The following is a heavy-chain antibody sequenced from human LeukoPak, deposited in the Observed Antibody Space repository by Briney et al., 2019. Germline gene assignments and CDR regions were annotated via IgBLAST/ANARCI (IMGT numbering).Heavy chain of an antibody. V-gene: IGHV3-30*04. Sequence: GGSLRLSCAASGFTFSSYAMHWVRQAPGKGLEWVAVISYDGSNKYYADSVKGRSTISRDNSKNTLYLQMNSLRAEDTAVYYCARDMDGSGDRKTRAFDYWGQGTLVTVSS. D-gene: IGHD3-10*01. J-gene: IGHJ4*02. CDR3: ARDMDGSGDRKTRAFDY. CDR1: GFTFSSYA. CDR2: ISYDGSNK.